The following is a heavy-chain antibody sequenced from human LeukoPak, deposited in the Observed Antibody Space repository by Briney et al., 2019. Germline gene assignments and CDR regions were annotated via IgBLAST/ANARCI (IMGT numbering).Heavy chain of an antibody. J-gene: IGHJ5*02. CDR2: ISYIGIT. D-gene: IGHD5-12*01. CDR1: GGSISTYY. V-gene: IGHV4-59*01. CDR3: ARDRWLDT. Sequence: SETLSLTCTVSGGSISTYYWSWIRQPPGKGLEWIGYISYIGITKYNPSLTSRVTISVDTSKNQFFLNVSSVTAADTAVYYCARDRWLDTWGQGTLVTVSS.